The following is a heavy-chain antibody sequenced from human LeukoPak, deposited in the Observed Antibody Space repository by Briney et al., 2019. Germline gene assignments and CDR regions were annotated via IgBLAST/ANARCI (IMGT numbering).Heavy chain of an antibody. CDR3: AKDPSITMVRGVI. J-gene: IGHJ4*02. D-gene: IGHD3-10*01. CDR2: ISYDGSNK. Sequence: GFLRLSCAASGFTFSSYGMHWVRQAPGKGLEWVAVISYDGSNKYYADSVKGRFTISRDNSKNTLYLQMNSLRAEDTAVYYCAKDPSITMVRGVIWGQGTLVTVSS. V-gene: IGHV3-30*18. CDR1: GFTFSSYG.